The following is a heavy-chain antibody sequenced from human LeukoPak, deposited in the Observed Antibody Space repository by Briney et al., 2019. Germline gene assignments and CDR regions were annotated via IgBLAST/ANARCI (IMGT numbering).Heavy chain of an antibody. D-gene: IGHD3-10*01. CDR3: ARDRDGSGSQSY. Sequence: ASVKVSCKASGYTFTSYGIGWMRLVPGQGLEWMGRISVNNGNTIYAQNLQGRLTVTADTSTSTAYMELRSLRFDDTAVYFCARDRDGSGSQSYWGQGTLVTVPS. J-gene: IGHJ4*02. CDR1: GYTFTSYG. V-gene: IGHV1-18*04. CDR2: ISVNNGNT.